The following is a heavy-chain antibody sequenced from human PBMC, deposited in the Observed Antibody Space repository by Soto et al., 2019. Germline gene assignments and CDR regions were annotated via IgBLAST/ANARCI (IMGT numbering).Heavy chain of an antibody. D-gene: IGHD3-22*01. Sequence: EVPLLESGGGLVQPGGSLRLSCAASGFTFSSYAMSWVRQAPGKGLEWVSAISGSGGSTYYADSVKGRFTISRDNSKNTLYLQMNSLRAEDTAVYYCAKRNGRVVALYYFDYWGQGTLVTVSS. J-gene: IGHJ4*02. CDR3: AKRNGRVVALYYFDY. CDR2: ISGSGGST. CDR1: GFTFSSYA. V-gene: IGHV3-23*01.